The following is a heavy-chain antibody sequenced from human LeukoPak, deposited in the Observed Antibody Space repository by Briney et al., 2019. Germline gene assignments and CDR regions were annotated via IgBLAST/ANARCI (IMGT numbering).Heavy chain of an antibody. D-gene: IGHD3-10*01. V-gene: IGHV1-18*01. J-gene: IGHJ4*02. CDR2: VTGFNGKT. CDR3: ARVGNSGEIDF. CDR1: GYTFSDYG. Sequence: ASVKVSCKTSGYTFSDYGLTWVRQAPGQGLEWLGWVTGFNGKTNYARRVEDRLILTTDTSTSTGTLDLRGLRADDTAVYYCARVGNSGEIDFWGQGTLVTVSS.